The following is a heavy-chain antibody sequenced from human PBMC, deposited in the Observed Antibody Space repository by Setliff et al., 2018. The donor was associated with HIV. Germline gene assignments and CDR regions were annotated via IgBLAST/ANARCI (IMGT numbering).Heavy chain of an antibody. CDR1: GGSFSVYY. D-gene: IGHD6-19*01. J-gene: IGHJ4*02. CDR3: ASGREAVAGALHFDY. Sequence: KASETLSLTCAVSGGSFSVYYWSWIRQPPGKGLEWIGEINHSGSTNYNPSLKSRITISVDTSKNQFSLKLSSVTAADTAVYYCASGREAVAGALHFDYWGQGPLVTVSS. V-gene: IGHV4-34*01. CDR2: INHSGST.